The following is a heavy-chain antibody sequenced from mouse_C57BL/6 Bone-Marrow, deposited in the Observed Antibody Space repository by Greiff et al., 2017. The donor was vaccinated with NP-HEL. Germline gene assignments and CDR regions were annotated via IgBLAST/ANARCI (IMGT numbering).Heavy chain of an antibody. V-gene: IGHV1-26*01. Sequence: EFQLQQSGPELVKPGASVKISCKASGYTFTDYYMNWVKQSHGKSLEWIGDINPNNGGTSYNQKFKGKATLTVDKSSSTAYMGLRSLTSEDSAVYYCARVAYWGQGTLVTVSA. CDR2: INPNNGGT. CDR3: ARVAY. CDR1: GYTFTDYY. J-gene: IGHJ3*01.